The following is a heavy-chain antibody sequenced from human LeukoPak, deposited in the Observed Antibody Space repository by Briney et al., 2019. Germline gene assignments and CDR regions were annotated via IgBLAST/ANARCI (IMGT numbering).Heavy chain of an antibody. CDR3: ARNNQVFGLGDY. D-gene: IGHD3-10*02. Sequence: ASVKVSCXASGYTFTSYYMHWVRRAPGQGLEWMGIINPSGGSTSYAQKFQGRVTMTRDTSTSTVYMELSSLRSEDTAVYYCARNNQVFGLGDYWGQGTLVTVSS. CDR2: INPSGGST. CDR1: GYTFTSYY. V-gene: IGHV1-46*01. J-gene: IGHJ4*02.